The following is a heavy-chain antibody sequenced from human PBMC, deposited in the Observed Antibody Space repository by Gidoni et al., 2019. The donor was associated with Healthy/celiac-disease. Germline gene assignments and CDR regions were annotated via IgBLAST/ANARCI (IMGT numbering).Heavy chain of an antibody. J-gene: IGHJ4*02. Sequence: QVPLQQWGAGLVKPSETLSITCAVYGGSFRGYYWSWIRQPPGKGLEWIGEINHSGSTNYNPSLKSRVTISVDTSKNQFSLKLSSVTAADTAVYYCARFGRDYYDSSWPFDYWGQGTLVTVSS. D-gene: IGHD3-22*01. V-gene: IGHV4-34*01. CDR2: INHSGST. CDR3: ARFGRDYYDSSWPFDY. CDR1: GGSFRGYY.